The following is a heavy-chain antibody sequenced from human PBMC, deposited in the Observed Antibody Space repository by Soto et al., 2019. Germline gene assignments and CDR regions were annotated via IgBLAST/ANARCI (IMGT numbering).Heavy chain of an antibody. CDR1: GGSISSGDYY. J-gene: IGHJ2*01. CDR2: IYYSGST. D-gene: IGHD3-10*01. V-gene: IGHV4-30-4*01. CDR3: ASSFYGGYWYFDL. Sequence: QVQLQESGPGLVKPSQTLSLTCTVSGGSISSGDYYWSWIRQPPGKGLEWIGYIYYSGSTYYNPSLKSRVTRSVDTSKNQCARKLSSVTAADTAVYYCASSFYGGYWYFDLWGRGTLVTVSS.